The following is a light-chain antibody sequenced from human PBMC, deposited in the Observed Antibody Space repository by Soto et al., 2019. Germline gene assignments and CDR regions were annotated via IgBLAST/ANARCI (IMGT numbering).Light chain of an antibody. CDR1: QGLNNY. J-gene: IGKJ4*01. CDR2: GAS. V-gene: IGKV1-16*02. CDR3: QQYNSYPLT. Sequence: DIQMTQSPSSLSASVGDRVTITCRASQGLNNYLAWFQQQPGKAPKSLIYGASSLQSGVPSKFSGSGSGTDFTLTISSLQPEDFATYYCQQYNSYPLTFGGGTKVEIK.